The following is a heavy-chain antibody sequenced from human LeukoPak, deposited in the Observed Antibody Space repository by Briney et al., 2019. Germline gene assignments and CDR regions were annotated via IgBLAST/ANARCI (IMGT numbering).Heavy chain of an antibody. J-gene: IGHJ5*02. V-gene: IGHV1-3*01. CDR1: GYIFINYA. CDR2: INGGNGYT. CDR3: ARGRGLVIIPSEGFDP. D-gene: IGHD3/OR15-3a*01. Sequence: ASVKVSCKASGYIFINYAIHWVRQAPGQRLEWMGWINGGNGYTKYSQNFQGRVTITRDTSASTAYMELSSLRSEDTAVYYCARGRGLVIIPSEGFDPGAREPWSPSPQ.